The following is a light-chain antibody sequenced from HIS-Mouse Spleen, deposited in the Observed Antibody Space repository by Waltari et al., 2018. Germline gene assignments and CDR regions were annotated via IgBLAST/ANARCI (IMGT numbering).Light chain of an antibody. CDR3: MIWHSSAYV. J-gene: IGLJ1*01. CDR1: SGINVGTYR. CDR2: YKSDSDK. V-gene: IGLV5-45*03. Sequence: QAVLTQPSSLSASPGASASLTCTLRSGINVGTYRIYWYQQKPGSPPQYLLRYKSDSDKQQGSGVPSRFSGSKEASANAGILLISGLQSEDEADYYCMIWHSSAYVFGTGTKVTVL.